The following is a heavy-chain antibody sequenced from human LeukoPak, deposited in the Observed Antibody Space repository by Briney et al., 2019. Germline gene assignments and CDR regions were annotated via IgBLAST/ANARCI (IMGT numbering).Heavy chain of an antibody. Sequence: GGSLRLSCAASGFTFSDYYMSWIRQAPGRGREWVSYISSSGSTIYYADSVKGPFTLSRDNAKNSLYLQMNSLRAEDTALYCCARESVGAVFDYWGQGTLVTVSS. CDR1: GFTFSDYY. J-gene: IGHJ4*02. CDR3: ARESVGAVFDY. D-gene: IGHD1-26*01. V-gene: IGHV3-11*01. CDR2: ISSSGSTI.